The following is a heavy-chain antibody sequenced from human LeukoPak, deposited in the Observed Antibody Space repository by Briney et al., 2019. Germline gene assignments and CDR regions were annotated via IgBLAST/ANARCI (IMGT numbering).Heavy chain of an antibody. Sequence: GGSLRLSCAVSGFTFSNYGMHWVRQAPGKGLEWVAFIRHVGTNTYYADSVKGRFTISRDNSKNTLYLQMNSLRAEDTAVYYCAKSGLNRFDYWGQGTLVTVSS. D-gene: IGHD2-15*01. CDR3: AKSGLNRFDY. J-gene: IGHJ4*02. CDR1: GFTFSNYG. V-gene: IGHV3-30*02. CDR2: IRHVGTNT.